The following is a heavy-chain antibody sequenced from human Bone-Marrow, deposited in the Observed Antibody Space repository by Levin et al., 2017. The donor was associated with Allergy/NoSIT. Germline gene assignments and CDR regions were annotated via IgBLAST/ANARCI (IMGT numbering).Heavy chain of an antibody. CDR1: SLNTGGVA. J-gene: IGHJ4*02. Sequence: SLNTGGVAVAWIRRPPGKALEWLAVIYGNDNKVYSPSLQSRLTITKDTSKNQVVLMMTNVDPVDTATYYCAHRVRSTFDYWGQGTLVTVSS. V-gene: IGHV2-5*01. CDR3: AHRVRSTFDY. D-gene: IGHD2-2*01. CDR2: IYGNDNK.